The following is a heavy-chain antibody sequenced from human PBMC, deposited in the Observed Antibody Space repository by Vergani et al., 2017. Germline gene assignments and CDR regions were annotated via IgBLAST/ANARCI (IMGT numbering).Heavy chain of an antibody. V-gene: IGHV3-23*01. J-gene: IGHJ6*02. CDR2: VSGSSATP. Sequence: EVQLLESGGGLVQPGGSLRLSCEASGFSFPGYAMSWVRQAPGKGLEWVSSVSGSSATPYYADSVKGRFTISRDNSKNTLYLQMNSLRAEDTAVYYCARDTTDCSGGSCYAYYYYGMDVWGQGTTVTVSS. D-gene: IGHD2-15*01. CDR1: GFSFPGYA. CDR3: ARDTTDCSGGSCYAYYYYGMDV.